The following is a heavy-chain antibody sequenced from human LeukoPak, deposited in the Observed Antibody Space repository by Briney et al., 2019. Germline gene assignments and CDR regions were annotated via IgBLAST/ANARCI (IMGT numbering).Heavy chain of an antibody. J-gene: IGHJ4*02. V-gene: IGHV4-34*01. CDR1: GGSFSGYY. CDR2: INHSGST. CDR3: AIPSYYGSGSYSY. D-gene: IGHD3-10*01. Sequence: TSETLSLTCAVYGGSFSGYYWSWIRQPPGKGLEWIGEINHSGSTNYNPSLKSRVTISVDTSKNQFSLKLSSVTPADTAVYYCAIPSYYGSGSYSYWGQGTLVTVSS.